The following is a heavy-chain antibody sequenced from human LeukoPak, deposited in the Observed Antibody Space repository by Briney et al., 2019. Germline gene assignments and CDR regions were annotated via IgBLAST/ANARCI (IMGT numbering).Heavy chain of an antibody. D-gene: IGHD1-26*01. J-gene: IGHJ4*02. CDR1: GFTFSNYW. V-gene: IGHV3-53*01. CDR2: IYSGGST. CDR3: ASGRPFDY. Sequence: GGSLRLSCAASGFTFSNYWMTWVRQAPGKGLEWVSVIYSGGSTYYADSVKGRFTISRDNSKNTLYLQMNSLRAEDTAVYYCASGRPFDYWGQGTLVTVSS.